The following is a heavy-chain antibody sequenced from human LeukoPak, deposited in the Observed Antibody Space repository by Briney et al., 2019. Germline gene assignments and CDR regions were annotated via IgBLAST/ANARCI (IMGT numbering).Heavy chain of an antibody. J-gene: IGHJ1*01. V-gene: IGHV1-69*05. D-gene: IGHD2-2*01. CDR1: GGTFSSYA. Sequence: SVKVSCKASGGTFSSYAISWVRQAPGQGLEWMGGIIPIFGTANYAQKFQGRVTITTDESTSTAYMELSSLRSEDTAVYYCARAPGVVPAATGHFQHWGQGTLVTVSS. CDR2: IIPIFGTA. CDR3: ARAPGVVPAATGHFQH.